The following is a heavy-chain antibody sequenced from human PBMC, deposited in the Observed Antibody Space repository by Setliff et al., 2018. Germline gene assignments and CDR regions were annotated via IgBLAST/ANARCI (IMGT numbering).Heavy chain of an antibody. CDR1: GYTFTSYG. CDR2: ISAYNGNT. Sequence: WASVKVSCKASGYTFTSYGISWVRQAPGQGLEWMGWISAYNGNTNYSQKFQGRVTITADKSTGIIYMELTSLRSDDTAVYYCARHPPPPNYFDIGALDSWGQGTLVTVSS. V-gene: IGHV1-18*01. CDR3: ARHPPPPNYFDIGALDS. J-gene: IGHJ4*02. D-gene: IGHD3-22*01.